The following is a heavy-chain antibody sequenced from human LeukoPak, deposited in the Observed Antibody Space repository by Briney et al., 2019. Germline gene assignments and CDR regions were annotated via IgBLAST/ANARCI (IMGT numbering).Heavy chain of an antibody. Sequence: SGGSLRLSCAASGFTFSSYSMNWVRQAPGKGLEWASLISGSGDTTYYADFVKGRFTISRDNSKNTLYLQMNNLRAEDTAVYYCAKFSTTVVPNDAFDIWGHGTMVIVSS. CDR1: GFTFSSYS. D-gene: IGHD2-2*01. CDR3: AKFSTTVVPNDAFDI. J-gene: IGHJ3*02. CDR2: ISGSGDTT. V-gene: IGHV3-23*01.